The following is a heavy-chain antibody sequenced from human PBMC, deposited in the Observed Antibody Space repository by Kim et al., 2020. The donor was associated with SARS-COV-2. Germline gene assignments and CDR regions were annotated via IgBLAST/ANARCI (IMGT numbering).Heavy chain of an antibody. J-gene: IGHJ3*02. Sequence: TTDYAAPVKGRFTISRDDSKNTLYLQMNSLKTEDTAVYYCTTSIPDAFDIWGQGTMVTVSS. CDR2: TT. V-gene: IGHV3-15*01. D-gene: IGHD2-21*01. CDR3: TTSIPDAFDI.